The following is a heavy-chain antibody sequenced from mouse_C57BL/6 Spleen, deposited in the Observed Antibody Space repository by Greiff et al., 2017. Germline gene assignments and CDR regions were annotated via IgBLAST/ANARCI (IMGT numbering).Heavy chain of an antibody. V-gene: IGHV1-69*01. J-gene: IGHJ2*01. Sequence: QVQLQQPGAELVMPGASVKLSCKASGYTFTSYWMHWVKQRPGQGLEWIGEIDPSDSYTNYNQKFKGKSTLTVDKSSSTAYMQLSSLTSGDSAVYYCARDGSSYWGWGKGTTLTVAS. CDR1: GYTFTSYW. CDR3: ARDGSSYWG. D-gene: IGHD1-1*01. CDR2: IDPSDSYT.